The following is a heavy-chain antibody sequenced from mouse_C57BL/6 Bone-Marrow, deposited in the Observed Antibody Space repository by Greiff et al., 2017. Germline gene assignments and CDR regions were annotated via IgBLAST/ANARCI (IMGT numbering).Heavy chain of an antibody. Sequence: QVQLQQSGAELARPGASVTLSCKASGYTFTSYGISWVKQRTGQGLEWIGAIYPRSGNTYYNEKFKGKATLTADKSSSTAYMELRSLTSEDSAFYFGAREGGTGDYWGQGTTLTVSS. CDR3: AREGGTGDY. D-gene: IGHD2-14*01. V-gene: IGHV1-81*01. J-gene: IGHJ2*01. CDR1: GYTFTSYG. CDR2: IYPRSGNT.